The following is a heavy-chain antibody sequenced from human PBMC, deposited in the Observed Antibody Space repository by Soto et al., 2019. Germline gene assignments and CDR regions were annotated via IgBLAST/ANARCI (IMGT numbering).Heavy chain of an antibody. Sequence: ASVKVSCKASGYTFTSYGISWVPQAPGQGLEWMGWISAYNGNTNYAQKLQGRVTMTTDTSTSTAYMELRSLRSDDTAVYYCARVTPRLGWFDPWGQGTLVTVSS. V-gene: IGHV1-18*01. CDR2: ISAYNGNT. CDR1: GYTFTSYG. CDR3: ARVTPRLGWFDP. D-gene: IGHD1-20*01. J-gene: IGHJ5*02.